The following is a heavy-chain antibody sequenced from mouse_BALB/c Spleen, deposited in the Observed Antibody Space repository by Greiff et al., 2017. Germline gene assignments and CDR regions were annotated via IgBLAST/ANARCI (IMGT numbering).Heavy chain of an antibody. V-gene: IGHV1-69*01. J-gene: IGHJ2*01. Sequence: QVQLQQPGAELVMPGASVKMSCKASGYTFTDYWMHWVKQRPGQGLEWMGAIDTSDSYTSYNQKFKGKATMTVDESSSTAYMQLSSLTSEDSAVYYGTDDYYSLDYWGQGTTLTVSS. CDR2: IDTSDSYT. D-gene: IGHD2-4*01. CDR3: TDDYYSLDY. CDR1: GYTFTDYW.